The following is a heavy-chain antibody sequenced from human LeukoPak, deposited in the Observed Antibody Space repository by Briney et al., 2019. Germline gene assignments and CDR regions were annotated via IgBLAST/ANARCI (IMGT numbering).Heavy chain of an antibody. CDR1: GFIVSNNF. CDR3: ARSRAYYDSLYGMDV. V-gene: IGHV3-66*01. Sequence: TGGSLRLSCAASGFIVSNNFMNWVRQAPGKGLEWVSAIDSGLRTSYADSFKGRFTISRDKSNNTLNLQMNSLRPEDTAVYYCARSRAYYDSLYGMDVWGQGTTVTVSS. J-gene: IGHJ6*02. D-gene: IGHD3-3*01. CDR2: IDSGLRT.